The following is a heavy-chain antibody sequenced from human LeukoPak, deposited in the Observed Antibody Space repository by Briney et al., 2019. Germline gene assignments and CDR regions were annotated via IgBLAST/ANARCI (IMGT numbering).Heavy chain of an antibody. CDR3: ARRGGLRPYYYDSSGYYPDY. V-gene: IGHV3-9*01. CDR1: GFIFDDYA. D-gene: IGHD3-22*01. J-gene: IGHJ4*02. Sequence: PGGSLRLSCAASGFIFDDYAMHWVRQAPGKGLEWVSGINWNSGNIGYADSVKGRFTISRDNAKKSLYLQMNSLRAEDTAVYYCARRGGLRPYYYDSSGYYPDYWGQGTLVTVSS. CDR2: INWNSGNI.